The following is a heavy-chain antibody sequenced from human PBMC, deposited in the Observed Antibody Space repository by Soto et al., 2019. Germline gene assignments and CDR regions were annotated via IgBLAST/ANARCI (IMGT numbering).Heavy chain of an antibody. CDR3: VRKYPGTRPFDY. D-gene: IGHD2-2*01. Sequence: GGSLRLSCAASGFTFNSHAMNWVRQAPGKGLAWVSAIGTDGNTYYANSVKGRFTISRDNSRTTLYLQMNSLRVEDTALYYCVRKYPGTRPFDYWGQGTLVTVSS. CDR2: IGTDGNT. CDR1: GFTFNSHA. V-gene: IGHV3-23*01. J-gene: IGHJ4*01.